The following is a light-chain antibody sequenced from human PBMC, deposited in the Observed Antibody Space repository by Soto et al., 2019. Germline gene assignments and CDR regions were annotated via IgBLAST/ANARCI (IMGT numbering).Light chain of an antibody. CDR2: EVS. V-gene: IGLV2-14*01. Sequence: QSALTQPASVSGSPGQSITISCTGTSSDVGGYNYVSWYQQHPGKAPKLMIYEVSNRPSGVSNRFSGSKSGNTASLTISGLQAEDEADYYCSSYTSSNTPVVFGGGTKLTAL. CDR1: SSDVGGYNY. J-gene: IGLJ2*01. CDR3: SSYTSSNTPVV.